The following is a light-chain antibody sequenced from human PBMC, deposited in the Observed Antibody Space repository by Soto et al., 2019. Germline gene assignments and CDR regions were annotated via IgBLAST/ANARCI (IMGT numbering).Light chain of an antibody. CDR1: QSVNDNR. CDR2: HAS. V-gene: IGKV3-20*01. J-gene: IGKJ1*01. Sequence: EIVLTQSPSALSLSPGERATLSCRASQSVNDNRLAWYQLKPGQAPRLLIYHASSRATGIPDRFSGSGSGTDFTLTISRLEPEDFAVYSCQQFGDSLWTFGQGTKVEIK. CDR3: QQFGDSLWT.